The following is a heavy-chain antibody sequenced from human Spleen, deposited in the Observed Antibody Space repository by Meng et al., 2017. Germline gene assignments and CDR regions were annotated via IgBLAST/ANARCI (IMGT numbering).Heavy chain of an antibody. D-gene: IGHD2-15*01. Sequence: QVQLQQWGAGLLKPSETRSRTCAVDGGSFSGYYWSWIRQPPGKGLEWIGEINHSGSTNYNPSLKSRVTISVDTSKNQFSLKLSSVTAADTAVYYCARGDVVMVAATPPLRYFQHWGQGTLVTVSS. CDR1: GGSFSGYY. CDR2: INHSGST. V-gene: IGHV4-34*01. CDR3: ARGDVVMVAATPPLRYFQH. J-gene: IGHJ1*01.